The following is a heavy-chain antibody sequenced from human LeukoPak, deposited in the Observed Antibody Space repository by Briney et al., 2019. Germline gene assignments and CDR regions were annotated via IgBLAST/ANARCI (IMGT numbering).Heavy chain of an antibody. CDR2: IYTSGST. CDR1: GFSISSGSYY. V-gene: IGHV4-61*02. J-gene: IGHJ4*02. Sequence: SETLSLSCTVSGFSISSGSYYWSWIRQPGGKGLEWIERIYTSGSTNYNPSLKSRVAISVDTSKNQFSLKLSSVTAADTAVYYCARDRVGYGSGSYYEYWGQGTLVTVSS. D-gene: IGHD3-10*01. CDR3: ARDRVGYGSGSYYEY.